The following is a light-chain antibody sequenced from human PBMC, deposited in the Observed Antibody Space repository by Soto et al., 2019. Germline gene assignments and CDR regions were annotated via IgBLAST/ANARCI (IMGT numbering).Light chain of an antibody. Sequence: DIPMTQSHSTLSGSVGARFTTTGRASQTISSWLAWYQQKPGKAPKLLIYKASTLKSGVPSRFSGSGSGTEFTLTISSLQPDDFATYYCQHYNSYSEAFGQGTKVDIK. V-gene: IGKV1-5*03. CDR1: QTISSW. J-gene: IGKJ1*01. CDR3: QHYNSYSEA. CDR2: KAS.